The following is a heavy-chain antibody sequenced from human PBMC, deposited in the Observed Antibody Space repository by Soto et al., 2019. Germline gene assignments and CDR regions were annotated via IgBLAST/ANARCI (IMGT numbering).Heavy chain of an antibody. J-gene: IGHJ4*02. CDR2: IWSDGSNK. D-gene: IGHD6-19*01. Sequence: VGSLRLSCAASGFTFSSYGMHWVRQAPGKGLEWVAVIWSDGSNKYYADSVKGRFTISRDNSKNTLYLQMNSLRAEDTAVYYCARERGSGWTFDYWGQGTLVTVSS. CDR1: GFTFSSYG. CDR3: ARERGSGWTFDY. V-gene: IGHV3-33*01.